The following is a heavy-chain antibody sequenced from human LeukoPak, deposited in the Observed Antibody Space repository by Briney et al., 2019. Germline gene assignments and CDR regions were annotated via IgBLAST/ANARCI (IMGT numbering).Heavy chain of an antibody. CDR2: IIPNTGGT. Sequence: GASVKVSCKASGYTITDYYLHWVRQAPGQGLEWMGWIIPNTGGTNYAQKFQDWVTMSSDTSISTAYIELSSLRSDDTAVYYCARVRLGDSSTYYYPYFDYWGQGTLVTVSS. D-gene: IGHD3-22*01. CDR1: GYTITDYY. V-gene: IGHV1-2*04. J-gene: IGHJ4*02. CDR3: ARVRLGDSSTYYYPYFDY.